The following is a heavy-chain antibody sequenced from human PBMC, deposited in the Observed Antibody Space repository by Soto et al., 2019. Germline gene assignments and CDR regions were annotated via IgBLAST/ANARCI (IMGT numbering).Heavy chain of an antibody. CDR3: AEDEGVLGWWDYYYGMDV. CDR2: IVVGSGNT. V-gene: IGHV1-58*01. D-gene: IGHD2-8*02. CDR1: GFTFTSSA. J-gene: IGHJ6*02. Sequence: SVKVSCKASGFTFTSSAVQWVRQARGQRLEWIGWIVVGSGNTNYAQKFQERVTITRDMSTSTAYMELSSLRSEDTAVYYCAEDEGVLGWWDYYYGMDVWGQGITVTVS.